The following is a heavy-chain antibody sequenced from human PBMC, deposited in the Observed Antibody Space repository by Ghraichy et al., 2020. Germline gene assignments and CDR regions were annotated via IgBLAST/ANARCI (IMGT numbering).Heavy chain of an antibody. J-gene: IGHJ4*02. CDR3: TATPTYDFWVPY. D-gene: IGHD3-3*01. Sequence: GESLNISCAGFGFTFGDYGVSWFRQAPGKGLEWVGFIRSQVHDATPQYAASVRGRFTISRDDSKSIAYLQMNSLKSEDTAIYYCTATPTYDFWVPYWGQGTLVTVSS. CDR2: IRSQVHDATP. V-gene: IGHV3-49*03. CDR1: GFTFGDYG.